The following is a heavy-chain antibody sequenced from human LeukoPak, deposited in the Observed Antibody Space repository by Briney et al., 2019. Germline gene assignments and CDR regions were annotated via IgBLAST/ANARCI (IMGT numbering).Heavy chain of an antibody. CDR2: INPNSGGT. CDR3: ARDADYYESSGYYHRLSLDI. Sequence: ASLKVSCKASGYTFTGYYMHCAREAPGQGLEWMGWINPNSGGTNYAQKFQGRVTMTRDTSISTAYMELSRLRSDGTAVYYCARDADYYESSGYYHRLSLDIWGQGKMVTVSS. CDR1: GYTFTGYY. V-gene: IGHV1-2*02. J-gene: IGHJ3*02. D-gene: IGHD3-22*01.